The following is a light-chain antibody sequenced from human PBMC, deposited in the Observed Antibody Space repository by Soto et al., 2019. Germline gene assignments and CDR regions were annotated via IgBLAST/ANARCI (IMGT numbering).Light chain of an antibody. Sequence: DIQMTQSPSTLSASVADRVTITFRATQGISSWLAWYQQKPGKAPKLLIYDASSLESGVPSRFSGSGSGTEFTLTISSLQPDDFATYYCQQYNSYLWTFGQGTKVDIK. CDR3: QQYNSYLWT. CDR1: QGISSW. J-gene: IGKJ1*01. CDR2: DAS. V-gene: IGKV1-5*01.